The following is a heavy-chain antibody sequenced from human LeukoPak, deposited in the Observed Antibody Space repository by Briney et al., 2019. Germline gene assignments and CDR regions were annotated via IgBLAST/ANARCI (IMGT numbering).Heavy chain of an antibody. D-gene: IGHD6-13*01. CDR3: AKGSYSSSWYYFDD. J-gene: IGHJ4*02. CDR2: ISYDGSNK. Sequence: GGSLRLSCAASGFTFSSYGMYWVRQAPGKGLEWVAVISYDGSNKYYADSVKGRFTISRDISKNTLYLQMNSLRAEDAAVYYCAKGSYSSSWYYFDDWGQGTLVTVSS. V-gene: IGHV3-30*18. CDR1: GFTFSSYG.